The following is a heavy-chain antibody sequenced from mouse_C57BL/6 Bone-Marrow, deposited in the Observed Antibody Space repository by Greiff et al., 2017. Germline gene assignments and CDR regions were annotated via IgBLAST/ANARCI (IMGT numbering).Heavy chain of an antibody. CDR3: ARPTVYYAMDY. D-gene: IGHD1-1*01. J-gene: IGHJ4*01. V-gene: IGHV5-6*01. Sequence: VQLKESGGDLVKPGGSLKLSCAASGFTFSSYGMSWVRQTPDKKLEWVANISSGGSYTYYPDRVKGRFTISSDNAKNTLYLQMSSLKSEHTAMYYGARPTVYYAMDYWGQGTSVTVSS. CDR1: GFTFSSYG. CDR2: ISSGGSYT.